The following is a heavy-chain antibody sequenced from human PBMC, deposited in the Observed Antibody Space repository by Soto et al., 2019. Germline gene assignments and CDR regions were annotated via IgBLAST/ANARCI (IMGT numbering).Heavy chain of an antibody. CDR3: ATSTIYTSTWKQYFYGMDV. CDR2: INAGNGNT. V-gene: IGHV1-3*01. J-gene: IGHJ6*02. Sequence: QVQLVQSGAEAKKPGASVKVSCKASEDTFTRYVIHWVRQAPGQRLEWMGWINAGNGNTKYSQNFQGRVTITRDASASTAYTELSSLISQDTAVYYCATSTIYTSTWKQYFYGMDVWGQGSTVTVSS. D-gene: IGHD6-13*01. CDR1: EDTFTRYV.